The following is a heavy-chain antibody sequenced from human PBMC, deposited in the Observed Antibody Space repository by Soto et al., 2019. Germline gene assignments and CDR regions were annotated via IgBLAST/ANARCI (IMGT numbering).Heavy chain of an antibody. CDR1: GYSFTTYG. J-gene: IGHJ6*02. V-gene: IGHV1-18*01. CDR3: AREGPAPYYYYGMDV. CDR2: ISGYNGNT. Sequence: QVQLVQSRGEVKKPGASVKVSCKTSGYSFTTYGISWVRQAPGQGLEWMGWISGYNGNTNYAQKLKGRLTMTTDTSTSTAYMERRSLTSDDTAAYYCAREGPAPYYYYGMDVWGQGSTVTVSS.